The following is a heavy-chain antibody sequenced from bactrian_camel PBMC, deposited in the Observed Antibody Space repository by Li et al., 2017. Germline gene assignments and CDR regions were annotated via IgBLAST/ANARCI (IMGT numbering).Heavy chain of an antibody. Sequence: RLSCGASESGYTISASCMGWFHQAPGREREAVARLYARGGTPFYADSVKGRFTIYRDSAKNAVFLQMIALTPEDTAMYYCAADKMGGVCIGGGMDRLEEKDWGQGTQVTVS. CDR1: ESGYTISASC. CDR3: AADKMGGVCIGGGMDRLEEKD. V-gene: IGHV3-3*01. D-gene: IGHD3*01. J-gene: IGHJ4*01. CDR2: LYARGGTP.